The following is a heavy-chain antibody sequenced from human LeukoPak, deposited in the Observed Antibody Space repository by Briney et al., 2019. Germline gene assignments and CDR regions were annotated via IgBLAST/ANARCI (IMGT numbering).Heavy chain of an antibody. Sequence: SVKVSCKSSGGTFSSYAISWVRQAPGQGLEWMGRIIPIFGTANYAQKFQGRVTITTDESTSTAYMELSSLRSEDTAVHYCARVSRFLEWYLFDYWGQGTLVTVSS. CDR3: ARVSRFLEWYLFDY. J-gene: IGHJ4*02. V-gene: IGHV1-69*05. CDR1: GGTFSSYA. CDR2: IIPIFGTA. D-gene: IGHD3-3*01.